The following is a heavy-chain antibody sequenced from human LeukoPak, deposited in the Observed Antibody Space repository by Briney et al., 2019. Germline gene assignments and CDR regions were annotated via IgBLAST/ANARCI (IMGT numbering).Heavy chain of an antibody. CDR1: GYTLTELS. CDR2: INPSGGST. Sequence: GASVKVSCKVSGYTLTELSMHWVRQAPGKGLEWMGIINPSGGSTSYAQKFQGRVTITRDMSTSTDYMELSSLRSEDTAVYYCARGDYYDSSGLFDYWGQGTLVTVSS. D-gene: IGHD3-22*01. J-gene: IGHJ4*02. V-gene: IGHV1-46*01. CDR3: ARGDYYDSSGLFDY.